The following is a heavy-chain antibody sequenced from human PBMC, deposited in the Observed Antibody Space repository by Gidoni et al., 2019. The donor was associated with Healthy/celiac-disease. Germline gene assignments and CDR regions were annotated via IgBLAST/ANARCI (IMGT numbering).Heavy chain of an antibody. V-gene: IGHV4-39*07. Sequence: QLQLQESGPGLVKPSETLSLTCTVSGGSISSSSYYWGWIRQPPGKGLEWIGRIYYSGSTYYNPSLKSRVTISVDTSKNQFSLKLSSVTAADTAVYYCARDLPNYYDSSGYYTGEHDAFDIWGQGTMVTVSS. D-gene: IGHD3-22*01. CDR3: ARDLPNYYDSSGYYTGEHDAFDI. J-gene: IGHJ3*02. CDR1: GGSISSSSYY. CDR2: IYYSGST.